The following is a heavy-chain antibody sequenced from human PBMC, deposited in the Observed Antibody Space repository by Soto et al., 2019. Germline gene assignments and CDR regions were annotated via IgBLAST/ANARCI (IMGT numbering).Heavy chain of an antibody. CDR1: GGTFSSYA. J-gene: IGHJ3*02. D-gene: IGHD3-22*01. V-gene: IGHV1-69*13. CDR3: ARDQLYYYDSFGRPLYGLDI. Sequence: SVKVSCKDSGGTFSSYAISWVRQAPGQGLEWMGGIIPIFGTANYAQKFQGRVTITADESTSTAYMELSSLGAEDTAVYFCARDQLYYYDSFGRPLYGLDIWGQGTMVTVSS. CDR2: IIPIFGTA.